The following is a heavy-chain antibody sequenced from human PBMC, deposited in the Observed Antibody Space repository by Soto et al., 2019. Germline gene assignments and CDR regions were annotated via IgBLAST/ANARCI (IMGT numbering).Heavy chain of an antibody. CDR3: ATRITVFGLLIPPFDP. CDR2: INHSGST. V-gene: IGHV4-34*01. D-gene: IGHD3-3*01. J-gene: IGHJ5*02. CDR1: GGSFSGYY. Sequence: SETLSLTCAVYGGSFSGYYWSWIRQPPGKGLEWIGEINHSGSTNYNPPLKSRVTMSVDTSKNQFSLRLSSVTAADTAIYYCATRITVFGLLIPPFDPWGQGTQVTVSS.